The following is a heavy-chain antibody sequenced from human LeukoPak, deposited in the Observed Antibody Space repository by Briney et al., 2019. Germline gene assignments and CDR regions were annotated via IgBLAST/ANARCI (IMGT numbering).Heavy chain of an antibody. CDR3: ARRGVVIAISRAYDY. Sequence: SETLSLTCAVYGGSFSGYYWSWIRQPPGKGLEWIGEINHSGSTNYNPSLKSRVTISVDTSKNQFSLKPSSVTAADTAVYYCARRGVVIAISRAYDYWGQGTLVTVSS. V-gene: IGHV4-34*01. CDR2: INHSGST. CDR1: GGSFSGYY. J-gene: IGHJ4*02. D-gene: IGHD2-21*01.